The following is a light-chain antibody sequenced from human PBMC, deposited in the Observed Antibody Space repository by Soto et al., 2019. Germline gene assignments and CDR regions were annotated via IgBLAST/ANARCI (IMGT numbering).Light chain of an antibody. CDR3: QQSYTTPLT. V-gene: IGKV1-39*01. Sequence: IQMTQSPSSLSASVGDRVTITCRASQSVSNYLNWYQQKVGKAPQXLIYFASTLQKGVPSRFSVSGSGTDLTITISSLQPEDGETYVGQQSYTTPLTFGGGTKVDIK. CDR2: FAS. J-gene: IGKJ4*01. CDR1: QSVSNY.